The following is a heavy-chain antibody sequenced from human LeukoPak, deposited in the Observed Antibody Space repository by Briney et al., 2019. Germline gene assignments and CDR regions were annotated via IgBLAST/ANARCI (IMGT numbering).Heavy chain of an antibody. J-gene: IGHJ5*02. D-gene: IGHD2-2*01. V-gene: IGHV3-11*01. CDR2: ISSSGSTI. CDR3: AREWNIVVVPAAIGWFDP. Sequence: GGSLRLSCAASGFTFSDYYMSLIRQAPGKGLEWVSYISSSGSTIYYADSVKGRFTISRDNAKNSLYLQMNSLRAEDTAVYYCAREWNIVVVPAAIGWFDPWGQGTLVTVSS. CDR1: GFTFSDYY.